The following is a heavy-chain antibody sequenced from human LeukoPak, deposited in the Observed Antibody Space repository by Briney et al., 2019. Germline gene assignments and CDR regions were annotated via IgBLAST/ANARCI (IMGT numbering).Heavy chain of an antibody. CDR2: INPIFGTA. CDR1: GGTFSSYA. Sequence: SVKVSCKASGGTFSSYAISWVRQAPGQGLEWMGRINPIFGTANYAQKFQGRVTITTDESTSTAYMELSSLRSEDTAVYYCARDYSSYTGYYFDYWGQGTLVTVSS. V-gene: IGHV1-69*05. J-gene: IGHJ4*02. D-gene: IGHD5-12*01. CDR3: ARDYSSYTGYYFDY.